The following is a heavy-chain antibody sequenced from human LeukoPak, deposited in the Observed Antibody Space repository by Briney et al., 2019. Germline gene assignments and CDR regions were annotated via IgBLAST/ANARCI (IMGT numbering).Heavy chain of an antibody. CDR3: AQSLGSSDWMGNWFDR. J-gene: IGHJ5*02. CDR2: IYSGGST. V-gene: IGHV3-66*01. D-gene: IGHD6-13*01. CDR1: GFTFSSYE. Sequence: GGSLRLSCAASGFTFSSYEMNWVRQAPGKGLEWVSVIYSGGSTYYADSVKGRFTISRDNSKNTMYLQMNSLRAEDTAVYYCAQSLGSSDWMGNWFDRWGQGMLVTVSS.